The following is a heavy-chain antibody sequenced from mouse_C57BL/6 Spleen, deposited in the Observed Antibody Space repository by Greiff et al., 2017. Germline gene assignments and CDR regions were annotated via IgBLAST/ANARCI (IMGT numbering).Heavy chain of an antibody. CDR2: IYPGDGDT. J-gene: IGHJ1*03. CDR3: ARRGYGYDFDD. V-gene: IGHV1-82*01. Sequence: QVQLQQSGPELVKPGASVKISCKASGYAFSGSWMNWVKQRPGKGLEWIGRIYPGDGDTNYNGKFKGKATLTADKSSSTAYMQLSSLTSEDSAVYFCARRGYGYDFDDWGKGTSVTVSS. CDR1: GYAFSGSW. D-gene: IGHD2-2*01.